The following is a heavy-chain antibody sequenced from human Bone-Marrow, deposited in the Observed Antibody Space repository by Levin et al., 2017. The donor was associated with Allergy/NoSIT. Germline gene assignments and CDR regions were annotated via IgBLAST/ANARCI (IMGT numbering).Heavy chain of an antibody. Sequence: GGSLRLSCTGSGFSFGDFTMSWFRQAPGKGLEWVSLIRAKASGWSTEYAASVKGRFTISRDDSKSIVYLQMNSLETEDTAVYYCTRNVWVPDFWGQGTLVTVSS. J-gene: IGHJ4*02. CDR1: GFSFGDFT. CDR2: IRAKASGWST. CDR3: TRNVWVPDF. D-gene: IGHD1-26*01. V-gene: IGHV3-49*03.